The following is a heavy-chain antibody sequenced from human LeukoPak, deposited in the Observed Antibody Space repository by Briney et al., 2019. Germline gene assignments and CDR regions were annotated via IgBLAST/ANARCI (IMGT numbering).Heavy chain of an antibody. V-gene: IGHV4-39*07. CDR2: IYYSGRT. D-gene: IGHD3-16*02. CDR1: GDSISSSTYS. J-gene: IGHJ5*02. CDR3: ERMPYWSYYDYVWGSYRYHWFDP. Sequence: SETLSLTCSVSGDSISSSTYSWGWIRQPPGKGLEWIGRIYYSGRTYYNPSLTIRVTMSVDTSKNQFSLNLSSVTAADKAVYYCERMPYWSYYDYVWGSYRYHWFDPWGQGTLVTVSS.